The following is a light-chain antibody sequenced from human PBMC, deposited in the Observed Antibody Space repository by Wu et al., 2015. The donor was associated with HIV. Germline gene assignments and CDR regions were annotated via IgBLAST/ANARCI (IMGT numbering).Light chain of an antibody. Sequence: VLTQSPATLSFSPGERVTLSCRASQSVSYALAWYQQRPGQTPRLLIYDTSNRATGIPDRFIGSGSATDFTLTITSLEPEDSAVYYCQQQAKWPLTFGQGTRLEIK. CDR3: QQQAKWPLT. J-gene: IGKJ5*01. CDR1: QSVSYA. V-gene: IGKV3-11*01. CDR2: DTS.